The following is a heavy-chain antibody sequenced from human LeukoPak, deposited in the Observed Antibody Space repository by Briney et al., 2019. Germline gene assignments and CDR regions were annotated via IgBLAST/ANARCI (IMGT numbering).Heavy chain of an antibody. CDR3: ARGNYYGMDV. Sequence: GGSLRLSCAASESTFSKFWMHWVRQAPGKGLVWVSGINRDGSTTTYADSVKGRFTVSRDNAKNTLYLQMNSLRTEDTAVYYCARGNYYGMDVWGQGTTVTVSS. J-gene: IGHJ6*02. D-gene: IGHD2/OR15-2a*01. CDR2: INRDGSTT. V-gene: IGHV3-74*03. CDR1: ESTFSKFW.